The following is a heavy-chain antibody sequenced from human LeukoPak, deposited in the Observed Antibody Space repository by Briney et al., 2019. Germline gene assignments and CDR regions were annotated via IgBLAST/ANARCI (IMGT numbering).Heavy chain of an antibody. CDR1: GYTCTGYY. CDR2: INSNGGGT. D-gene: IGHD3-10*01. J-gene: IGHJ4*02. CDR3: ARETYGSGSYYKY. Sequence: GASVKISCKASGYTCTGYYMHGVRQPPGQGLEGMGWINSNGGGTNYSRTFQGRVTMTTDTSISTAYKVLSRLRSDDTAVYYCARETYGSGSYYKYWGQGTLVTVSS. V-gene: IGHV1-2*02.